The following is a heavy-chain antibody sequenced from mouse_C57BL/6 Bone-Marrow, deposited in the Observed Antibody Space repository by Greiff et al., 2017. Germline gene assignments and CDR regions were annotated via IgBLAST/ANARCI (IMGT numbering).Heavy chain of an antibody. CDR1: GFSLTSYG. J-gene: IGHJ3*01. D-gene: IGHD1-1*01. Sequence: VQLQQSGPGLVQPSQSLSITCTVSGFSLTSYGVHWVRQSPGKGLEWLGVVWSGGSTDYNAAFISRLSISKDNSKCQVFFKMSSLQADDTAIYYCARNSDYYGSAWFAYWGQGTLVTGSA. CDR3: ARNSDYYGSAWFAY. V-gene: IGHV2-2*01. CDR2: VWSGGST.